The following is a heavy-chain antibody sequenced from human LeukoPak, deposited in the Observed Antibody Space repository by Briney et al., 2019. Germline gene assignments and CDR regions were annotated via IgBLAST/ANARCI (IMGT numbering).Heavy chain of an antibody. CDR3: ARDRLGPSFSVSHFDL. J-gene: IGHJ4*02. CDR2: INYNGAIT. CDR1: GFTFVDYG. D-gene: IGHD3-3*02. V-gene: IGHV3-20*04. Sequence: GGSLRLSCATSGFTFVDYGLSWVRRAPGKGLEWLCAINYNGAITDYADSVKGRFTISRDNAKNSLYLRMDSPRAEDTAVYYCARDRLGPSFSVSHFDLWGQGTLVTVSS.